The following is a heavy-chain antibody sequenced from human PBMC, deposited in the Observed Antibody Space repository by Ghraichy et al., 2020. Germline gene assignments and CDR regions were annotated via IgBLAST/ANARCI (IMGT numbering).Heavy chain of an antibody. CDR2: ISGSAGST. CDR3: AKADYGDPWGLDV. CDR1: GFTFSHYA. J-gene: IGHJ6*02. Sequence: GGSLRLSCAGSGFTFSHYAMSWVRQAPGKGLEWVSTISGSAGSTYYADSVKGRFSISRENSKNTLYLQASTLTAEDTAVYFCAKADYGDPWGLDVWGQGTAVTVS. D-gene: IGHD4-17*01. V-gene: IGHV3-23*01.